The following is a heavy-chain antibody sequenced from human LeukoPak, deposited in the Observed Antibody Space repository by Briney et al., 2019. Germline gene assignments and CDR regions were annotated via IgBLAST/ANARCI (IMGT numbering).Heavy chain of an antibody. CDR3: ARDLSFNSWSSSWYPLSADYFDY. CDR2: IYYSGST. D-gene: IGHD6-13*01. Sequence: PSETLSLTCTVSGGSISSSSYYWGWIRQPPGKGLEWIGSIYYSGSTYYNPSLKSRVTISVDTSKNQFSLKLSSVTAADTAVYYCARDLSFNSWSSSWYPLSADYFDYWGQGTLVTVSS. CDR1: GGSISSSSYY. J-gene: IGHJ4*02. V-gene: IGHV4-39*07.